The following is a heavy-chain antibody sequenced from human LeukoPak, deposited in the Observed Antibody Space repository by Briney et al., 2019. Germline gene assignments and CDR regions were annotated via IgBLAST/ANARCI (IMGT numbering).Heavy chain of an antibody. CDR3: ARSANYFDTSGQDY. D-gene: IGHD3-22*01. V-gene: IGHV3-74*01. Sequence: PGRSLRLSCEASGFTFSGYWMHWVRQAPGKGLVWVSRTNRDDSDTSYADSVKGRFTISRDKAKSTLYLQMNSLRVEDTAVYYCARSANYFDTSGQDYWGQGTLVTVSS. CDR1: GFTFSGYW. CDR2: TNRDDSDT. J-gene: IGHJ4*02.